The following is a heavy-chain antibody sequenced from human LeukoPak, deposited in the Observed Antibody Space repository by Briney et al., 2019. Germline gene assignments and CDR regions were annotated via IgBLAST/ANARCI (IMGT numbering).Heavy chain of an antibody. J-gene: IGHJ6*02. V-gene: IGHV1-46*01. CDR1: GYTFTSYY. Sequence: ASVKVSCKASGYTFTSYYMHWVRQAPGQGLEWMGIINPSGGSTSYAQKFQGRVTMTRDTSTSTVYMELSSLRSEDTAVYYCARDKRPLTIFGVVIDYGMDVWGQGTTVTVS. D-gene: IGHD3-3*01. CDR3: ARDKRPLTIFGVVIDYGMDV. CDR2: INPSGGST.